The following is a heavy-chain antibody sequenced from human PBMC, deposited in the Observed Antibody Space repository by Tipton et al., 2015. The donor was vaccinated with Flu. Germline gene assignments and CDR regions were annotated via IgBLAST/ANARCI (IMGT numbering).Heavy chain of an antibody. V-gene: IGHV3-13*01. Sequence: SLRLSCAASGFTFSLYDIHWVRQVTGKSLEWVSAIGSAGDTHYSDSVKGRFTITRDNVKNSLYLQMRSLRVGDTAVYYCARGPLPDSNWYNGMDVWGQGTTVTVSS. D-gene: IGHD6-13*01. CDR1: GFTFSLYD. J-gene: IGHJ6*02. CDR2: IGSAGDT. CDR3: ARGPLPDSNWYNGMDV.